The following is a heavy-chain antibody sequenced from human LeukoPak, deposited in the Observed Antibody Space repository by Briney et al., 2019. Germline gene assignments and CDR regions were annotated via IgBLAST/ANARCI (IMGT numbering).Heavy chain of an antibody. J-gene: IGHJ4*02. D-gene: IGHD6-13*01. Sequence: LAGGSLRLSCAASGFTFSSYWMHWVRQAPGKGLVWVSRINSDGSSTSYADSVKGRFTISRDNSKNTLYLQMNSLRAEDTAVYYCAKDPRYSSSWSSGDYWGQGTLVTVSS. V-gene: IGHV3-74*01. CDR2: INSDGSST. CDR3: AKDPRYSSSWSSGDY. CDR1: GFTFSSYW.